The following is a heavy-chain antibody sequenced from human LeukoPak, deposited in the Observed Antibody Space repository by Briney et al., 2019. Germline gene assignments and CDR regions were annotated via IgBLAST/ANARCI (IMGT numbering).Heavy chain of an antibody. CDR2: ISSSSSYI. J-gene: IGHJ4*02. Sequence: GGSLRLSCAASGFTFSSYSMNWVRQAPGKGLEWVSSISSSSSYIYYADSVKGRFTISRDNAKNSLYLQMNSLRAEDTAVYYCAREEIAAAGMFDYWGQGTLVTVSS. CDR1: GFTFSSYS. CDR3: AREEIAAAGMFDY. V-gene: IGHV3-21*01. D-gene: IGHD6-13*01.